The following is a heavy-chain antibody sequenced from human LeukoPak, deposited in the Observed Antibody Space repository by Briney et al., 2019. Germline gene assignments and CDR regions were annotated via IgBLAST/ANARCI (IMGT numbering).Heavy chain of an antibody. V-gene: IGHV1-24*01. D-gene: IGHD5-18*01. CDR3: ATDTLVPVDTAMGLYYYYGMDV. CDR2: FHPEDGET. CDR1: GYTLTELS. J-gene: IGHJ6*02. Sequence: ASVKVSCKVSGYTLTELSMHWVRQAPGTGLEWKGGFHPEDGETIYAQKFQGRVTMTEDTSTDTAYMELSSLRSEDTAVYYCATDTLVPVDTAMGLYYYYGMDVWGQGTTVTVSS.